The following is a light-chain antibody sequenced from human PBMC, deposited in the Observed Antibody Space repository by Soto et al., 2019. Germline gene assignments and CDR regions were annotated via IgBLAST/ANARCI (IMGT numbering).Light chain of an antibody. J-gene: IGKJ1*01. CDR1: QDISNY. Sequence: AIRMPQSPSSLSASTGDRITITCRASQDISNYLVWYQQIPGKAPKVLIHAASTLQGGVSSRFSGSGSGTDFTLTINGLQSEDFATYDCQHYYRYPWKLGQGTKV. V-gene: IGKV1-8*01. CDR3: QHYYRYPWK. CDR2: AAS.